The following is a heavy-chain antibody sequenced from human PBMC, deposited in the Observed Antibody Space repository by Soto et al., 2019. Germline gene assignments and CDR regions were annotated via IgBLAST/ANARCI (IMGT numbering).Heavy chain of an antibody. CDR1: GFTFSSYD. Sequence: EEQLLESGGGWVQPGGSLRLSCAASGFTFSSYDMSWVRQAPGKGLEWVSAINGNGGSAYYADSVKGRFTISRDNSRNXLYVXXXXXXXXXXXXXXXXXXXXXXXXXXXXXXGQGTLVTVSS. CDR2: INGNGGSA. J-gene: IGHJ3*01. CDR3: XXXXXXXXXXXXXX. V-gene: IGHV3-23*01.